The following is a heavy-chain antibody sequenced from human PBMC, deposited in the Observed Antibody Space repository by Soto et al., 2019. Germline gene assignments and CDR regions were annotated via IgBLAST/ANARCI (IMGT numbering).Heavy chain of an antibody. CDR3: ARLDYGDSAFDF. CDR2: IFYTGST. J-gene: IGHJ4*02. Sequence: QVQLQESGPGLVQPSETLTLTCTVSGGSINDGPYHWSWLRQHPGKGLEFIGYIFYTGSTYYNPSLETRVTMSADTSKNLVSLRLNSLTAADTAVYYCARLDYGDSAFDFWGRGTLVTVSS. D-gene: IGHD4-17*01. V-gene: IGHV4-31*03. CDR1: GGSINDGPYH.